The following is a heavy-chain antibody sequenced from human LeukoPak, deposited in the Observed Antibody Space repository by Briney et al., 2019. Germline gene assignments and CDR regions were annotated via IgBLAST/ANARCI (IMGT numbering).Heavy chain of an antibody. J-gene: IGHJ4*02. Sequence: GGSLRLSCAASGFTFSSYWMSWVRQAPGKGLEWVANIKQDGSEKYYVDSVKGRFTISRDNAKNSLYLQMNSLRAEDTAVYYCAKEAPADYDFWSGYYYDYWGQGTLVTVSS. CDR3: AKEAPADYDFWSGYYYDY. V-gene: IGHV3-7*01. CDR2: IKQDGSEK. CDR1: GFTFSSYW. D-gene: IGHD3-3*01.